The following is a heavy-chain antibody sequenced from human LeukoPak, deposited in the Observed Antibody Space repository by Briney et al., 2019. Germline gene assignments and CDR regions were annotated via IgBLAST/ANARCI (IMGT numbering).Heavy chain of an antibody. V-gene: IGHV1-69*13. Sequence: SVKVSCKASGYTFTSYDINWVRQAPGQGLEWMGGIIPMFGTINYGQKFQGRVTITADESTSTAYMELSSLRSEDTAVYYCARESPRSGSYYNYYYNGMDVWGQGTTVTVSS. D-gene: IGHD1-26*01. J-gene: IGHJ6*02. CDR3: ARESPRSGSYYNYYYNGMDV. CDR2: IIPMFGTI. CDR1: GYTFTSYD.